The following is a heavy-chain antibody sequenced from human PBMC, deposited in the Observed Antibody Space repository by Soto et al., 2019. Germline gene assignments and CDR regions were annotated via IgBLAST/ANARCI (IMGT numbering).Heavy chain of an antibody. CDR1: GYTFTGYY. V-gene: IGHV1-2*04. J-gene: IGHJ5*02. D-gene: IGHD3-3*01. Sequence: QVQLVQSGAEVKKPGASVKVSCKASGYTFTGYYMHWVRQAPGQGLEWMGWINPNSGGTNYAQKFQGWVTMTRDTSISTAYMELSRLRSDDTAVYYCARAVLDYDFWSGYAHGSDWFDPWGQGTLVTVSS. CDR3: ARAVLDYDFWSGYAHGSDWFDP. CDR2: INPNSGGT.